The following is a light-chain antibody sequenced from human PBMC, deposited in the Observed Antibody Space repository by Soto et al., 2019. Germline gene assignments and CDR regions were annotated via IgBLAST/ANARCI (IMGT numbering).Light chain of an antibody. CDR2: EVS. Sequence: QSALTQPASVSGSPGQSITISCTGTSSDVGSYNLVSWYQQHPGKAPKPMIYEVSKRPSGVSNRFSGSKSGNTASLTISGLQAEDEADYYCCSYAGSSTVFGGGTKVTVL. CDR3: CSYAGSSTV. J-gene: IGLJ2*01. CDR1: SSDVGSYNL. V-gene: IGLV2-23*02.